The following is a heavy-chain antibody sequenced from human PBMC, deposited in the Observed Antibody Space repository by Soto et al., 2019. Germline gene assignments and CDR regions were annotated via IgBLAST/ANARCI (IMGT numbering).Heavy chain of an antibody. D-gene: IGHD6-13*01. CDR2: IYYSGST. Sequence: SETLSLTCTVSGGSISSSSYYWGWIRRPPGKGLEWIGSIYYSGSTYYNPSLKSRVTISVDTSKNQFSLKLSSVTAADTAVYYCARRQSSSWYGLWGQGTLVTVSS. V-gene: IGHV4-39*01. CDR1: GGSISSSSYY. J-gene: IGHJ4*02. CDR3: ARRQSSSWYGL.